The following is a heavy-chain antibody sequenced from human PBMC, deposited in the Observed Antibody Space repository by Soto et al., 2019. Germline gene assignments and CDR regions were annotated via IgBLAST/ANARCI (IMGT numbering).Heavy chain of an antibody. CDR2: IYYSGST. V-gene: IGHV4-39*01. CDR3: ARHLGYCSGGSCYSYYYYYMDV. J-gene: IGHJ6*03. D-gene: IGHD2-15*01. Sequence: SSETLSLTCTVSGGSISSSSYYWGWIRQPPGKGLEWIGSIYYSGSTYYNPSLKSRVTISVDTSKNQFSLKLSSVTAADTAVYYCARHLGYCSGGSCYSYYYYYMDVWGKGTTVTVSS. CDR1: GGSISSSSYY.